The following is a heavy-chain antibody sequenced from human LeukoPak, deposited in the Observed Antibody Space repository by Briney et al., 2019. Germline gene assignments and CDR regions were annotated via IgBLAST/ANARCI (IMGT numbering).Heavy chain of an antibody. Sequence: PGVSLRLSCAASGFTVITNDMTWVRQAPGKGLEWGSVLYSDGNTKYADSVQGRFTIYRDNSKNTLYLEMNSLSPDDTAVYYCARGVEPLAANTLAYWGQGTLVTVSS. CDR1: GFTVITND. D-gene: IGHD1-14*01. CDR2: LYSDGNT. CDR3: ARGVEPLAANTLAY. J-gene: IGHJ4*02. V-gene: IGHV3-53*01.